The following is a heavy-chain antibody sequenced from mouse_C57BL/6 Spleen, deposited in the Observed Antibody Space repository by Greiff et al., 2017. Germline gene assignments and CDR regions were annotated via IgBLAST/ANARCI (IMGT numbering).Heavy chain of an antibody. CDR2: IDPSDSYT. CDR3: ARLYGSSPLYAMDY. CDR1: GYTFTSYW. V-gene: IGHV1-50*01. D-gene: IGHD1-1*01. J-gene: IGHJ4*01. Sequence: QVQLKQPGAELVKPGASVKLSCKASGYTFTSYWMQWVKQRPGQGLEWIGEIDPSDSYTNYNQKFKGKATLTVDTSSSTAYMQLSSLTSEDSAVYYCARLYGSSPLYAMDYWGQGTSVTVSS.